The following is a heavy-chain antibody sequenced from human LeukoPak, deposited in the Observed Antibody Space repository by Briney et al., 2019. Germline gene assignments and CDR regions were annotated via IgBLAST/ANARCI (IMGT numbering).Heavy chain of an antibody. CDR1: GFIFRDFD. Sequence: GGSLRLSCGGSGFIFRDFDMTWVRQTAGRGLEWLSYIGESGSPVFYADSVKGRFSVSRDNAKKSLFLQMNGLRVEDTGIYYCARIGSTGTYNRDFQYWGPGTLFVVSS. CDR2: IGESGSPV. D-gene: IGHD1-26*01. J-gene: IGHJ1*01. CDR3: ARIGSTGTYNRDFQY. V-gene: IGHV3-48*03.